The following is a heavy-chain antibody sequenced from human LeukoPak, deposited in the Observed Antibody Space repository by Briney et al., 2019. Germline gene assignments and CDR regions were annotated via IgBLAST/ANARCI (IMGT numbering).Heavy chain of an antibody. D-gene: IGHD3-22*01. Sequence: SETQSLTCTVSGGSISNYYWSWIRQPPGKGLEWIGYVYYSGSTNYNPSLKSRVTISVDTSENQFSLKLNSVTAADTAVYYCARGFSGYYSFDYWGQGTLVTVSS. CDR3: ARGFSGYYSFDY. V-gene: IGHV4-59*01. CDR2: VYYSGST. J-gene: IGHJ4*02. CDR1: GGSISNYY.